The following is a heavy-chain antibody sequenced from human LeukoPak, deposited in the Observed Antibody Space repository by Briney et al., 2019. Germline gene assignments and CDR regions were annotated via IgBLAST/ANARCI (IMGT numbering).Heavy chain of an antibody. CDR1: GFTVSNNY. D-gene: IGHD6-13*01. CDR2: IYSGGST. CDR3: ASRSPGIAAAGTFFGS. J-gene: IGHJ4*02. Sequence: GGSLRLSCAASGFTVSNNYMSCVRQAPGKGLEWVSVIYSGGSTSYADSVKGRFTISRDNSKNTLYLQINSLRAEDTAVYYCASRSPGIAAAGTFFGSWGQGTLVTVSS. V-gene: IGHV3-53*01.